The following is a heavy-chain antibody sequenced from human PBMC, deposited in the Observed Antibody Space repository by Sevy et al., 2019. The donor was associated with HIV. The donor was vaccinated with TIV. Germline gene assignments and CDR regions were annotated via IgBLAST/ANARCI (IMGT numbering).Heavy chain of an antibody. D-gene: IGHD2-15*01. J-gene: IGHJ6*02. V-gene: IGHV3-33*01. CDR3: ARAGDIVEVVAHYGMDV. Sequence: GGSLRLSCAASGFTFSSYGMHWVRRAPGKGLEWVAVIWYDGINKYYGDSVKGRFTISRDNSKNMVYLQMNSLRAEDTAVYYCARAGDIVEVVAHYGMDVWGQGTTVTVSS. CDR2: IWYDGINK. CDR1: GFTFSSYG.